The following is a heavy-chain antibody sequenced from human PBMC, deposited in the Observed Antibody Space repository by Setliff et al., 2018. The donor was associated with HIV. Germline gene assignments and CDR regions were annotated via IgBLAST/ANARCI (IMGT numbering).Heavy chain of an antibody. CDR1: GYNFISYY. CDR3: ARRYYGSRGGYFDL. D-gene: IGHD3-10*01. V-gene: IGHV5-51*01. CDR2: IYPGDSDT. Sequence: GESLKISCKASGYNFISYYIGWVRQMPGKGLEWMGIIYPGDSDTRYSPSFQGQVTISADKSISTAYLQWSSLKASDTAMYYCARRYYGSRGGYFDLWGRGTLVTVSS. J-gene: IGHJ2*01.